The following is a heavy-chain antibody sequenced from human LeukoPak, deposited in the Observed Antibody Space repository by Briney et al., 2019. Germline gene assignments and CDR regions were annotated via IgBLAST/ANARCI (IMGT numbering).Heavy chain of an antibody. Sequence: ASVKVSCKASGYTFTSYGISWVRQAPGQGLEWMGWISAYNGNTNYAQKLQGRVTMTTDTSTSTAYMELRSLRSDDTAVYYCARGHRRVHDRSAHDAFDIWGQGTMVTVSS. CDR2: ISAYNGNT. V-gene: IGHV1-18*01. J-gene: IGHJ3*02. CDR1: GYTFTSYG. D-gene: IGHD3-22*01. CDR3: ARGHRRVHDRSAHDAFDI.